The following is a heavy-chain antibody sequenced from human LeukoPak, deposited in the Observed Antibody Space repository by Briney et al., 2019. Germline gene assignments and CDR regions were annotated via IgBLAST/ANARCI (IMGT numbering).Heavy chain of an antibody. J-gene: IGHJ4*02. Sequence: PSETLSLTCTVSGGSISSSSYFWGWIRQPPGKGLEWIGSIYYSGSTYYNPSLKSRVTISVDTSKYQFSLKLSSVTAADTAVYYCATGNSAWYAIGGFWGQGTLVTVSS. CDR3: ATGNSAWYAIGGF. V-gene: IGHV4-39*01. CDR1: GGSISSSSYF. D-gene: IGHD6-19*01. CDR2: IYYSGST.